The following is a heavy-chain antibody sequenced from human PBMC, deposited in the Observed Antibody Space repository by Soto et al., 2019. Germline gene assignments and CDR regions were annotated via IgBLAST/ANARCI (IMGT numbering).Heavy chain of an antibody. V-gene: IGHV1-3*01. Sequence: ASVKVSCKASGYTFTSYAMHWVRQAPGQRLEWMGWINAGNGNTKYSQKFQGRVTITRDTSASTAFMELSSLRSEDTAVYYCARLQDTIFGVVTAPFFDPWGQGTLVTVSS. CDR3: ARLQDTIFGVVTAPFFDP. CDR1: GYTFTSYA. J-gene: IGHJ5*02. CDR2: INAGNGNT. D-gene: IGHD3-3*01.